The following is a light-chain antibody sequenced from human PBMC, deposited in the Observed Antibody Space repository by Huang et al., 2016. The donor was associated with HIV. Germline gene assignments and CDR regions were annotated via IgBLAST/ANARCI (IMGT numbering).Light chain of an antibody. Sequence: EIVLAQSPGTLSLSPGERATLSCMASQSVSSSNVAWYQQKPGQAPRLLIYGASSRATGIPDRFSGSGSGTDFTLTISRLEPEDFAVYYCQEYETFGPGTKVDIK. CDR2: GAS. CDR1: QSVSSSN. V-gene: IGKV3-20*01. J-gene: IGKJ3*01. CDR3: QEYET.